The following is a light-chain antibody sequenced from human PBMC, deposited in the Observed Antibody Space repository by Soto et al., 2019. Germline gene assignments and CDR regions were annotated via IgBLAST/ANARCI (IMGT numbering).Light chain of an antibody. CDR1: GSDVGAYNY. Sequence: QSALTQPASVSGSPGQSITISCTGTGSDVGAYNYVSWYQQQPGKAPKLLIYGVSNRPSGFSDRFSGAKSGNTASLTISGLRADDAAYYYCSSYTASATHVFGTGTKLTVL. CDR3: SSYTASATHV. V-gene: IGLV2-14*03. CDR2: GVS. J-gene: IGLJ1*01.